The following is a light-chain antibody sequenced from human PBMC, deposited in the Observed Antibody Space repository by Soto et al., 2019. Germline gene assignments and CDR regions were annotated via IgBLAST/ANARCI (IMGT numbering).Light chain of an antibody. J-gene: IGLJ2*01. Sequence: QSVLTQPASVSGSPGQSITISCTGTSSDIGFYNYVSWYQQHPGKAPKLMIYEVSNRPSGVSSRFSGSKSVNTASLTISGLQAEDEADYHCSSYTSSSTLVLFGVGTKLTVL. CDR2: EVS. CDR3: SSYTSSSTLVL. V-gene: IGLV2-14*01. CDR1: SSDIGFYNY.